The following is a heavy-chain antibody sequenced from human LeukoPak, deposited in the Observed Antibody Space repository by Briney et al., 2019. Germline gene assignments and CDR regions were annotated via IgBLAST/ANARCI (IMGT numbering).Heavy chain of an antibody. J-gene: IGHJ4*02. CDR1: GYSISSGYY. V-gene: IGHV4-38-2*01. D-gene: IGHD2-15*01. CDR3: ARVAGGSSDY. Sequence: SETLSLTCAVSGYSISSGYYWGWIRQPPGKGLEWIGSSYHTGNTDYNPSLKSRVTVSVDTSKNQFSLTLSSVTAADTAVYYCARVAGGSSDYWGQGPLVTVSS. CDR2: SYHTGNT.